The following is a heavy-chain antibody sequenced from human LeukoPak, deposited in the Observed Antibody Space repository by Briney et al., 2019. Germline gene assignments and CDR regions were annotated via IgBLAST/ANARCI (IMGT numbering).Heavy chain of an antibody. CDR3: AKDPSRLAVAGLIDY. CDR2: ISYDGSNK. D-gene: IGHD6-19*01. Sequence: GRSLRLSCAASGFTFSSYGMHWVRQAPGKGLEWVAVISYDGSNKYYADSVKGRFTISRDNSKNTLYLQMNSLRAEDTAVYYCAKDPSRLAVAGLIDYWGQGTLVTVSS. CDR1: GFTFSSYG. J-gene: IGHJ4*02. V-gene: IGHV3-30*18.